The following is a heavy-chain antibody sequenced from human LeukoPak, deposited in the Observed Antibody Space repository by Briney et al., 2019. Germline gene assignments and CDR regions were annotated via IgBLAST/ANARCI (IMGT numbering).Heavy chain of an antibody. CDR2: IYHSGST. J-gene: IGHJ4*02. CDR3: ARVSSSWYFDY. CDR1: GGSISSGGYS. V-gene: IGHV4-30-2*01. D-gene: IGHD6-13*01. Sequence: SETLSLTCAVSGGSISSGGYSWSWIRQPPGKGLEWIGYIYHSGSTYYNPSLKSRVTISVDRSKNQFSLKLSSVTAADTAVYYCARVSSSWYFDYWGQGALVTVSS.